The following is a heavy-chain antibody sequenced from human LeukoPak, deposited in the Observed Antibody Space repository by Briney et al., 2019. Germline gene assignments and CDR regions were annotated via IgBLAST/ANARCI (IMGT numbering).Heavy chain of an antibody. Sequence: GGSLRLSCAASGFTFSSYVMSWVRQTPGKGLEWVSYISASGATTYFADSVKGRFTISRDNSKNTLYLQMNSLRAEDTAVYYCAKPYRECSSTTCFFSFDSWGQGTLVTVSS. J-gene: IGHJ4*02. D-gene: IGHD2-2*01. CDR2: ISASGATT. V-gene: IGHV3-23*01. CDR3: AKPYRECSSTTCFFSFDS. CDR1: GFTFSSYV.